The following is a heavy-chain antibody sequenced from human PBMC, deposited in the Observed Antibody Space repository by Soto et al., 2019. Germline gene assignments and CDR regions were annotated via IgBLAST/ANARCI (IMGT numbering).Heavy chain of an antibody. D-gene: IGHD2-15*01. CDR3: ARDIAFDIGY. J-gene: IGHJ4*02. V-gene: IGHV1-18*01. CDR2: IYSKAGKM. CDR1: GYTFNDFG. Sequence: QVHLLQSGAEVQKPGASVKVSCKTSGYTFNDFGITWVRQAPGLGLEWLGWIYSKAGKMNFAPKFQNRVIMTTDTSTSTAFMELTSLTFDDSAIYFCARDIAFDIGYWGQGTLVTVS.